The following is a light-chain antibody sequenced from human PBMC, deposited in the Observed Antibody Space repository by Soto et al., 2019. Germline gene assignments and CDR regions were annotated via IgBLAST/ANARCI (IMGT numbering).Light chain of an antibody. CDR2: SAT. CDR3: VQHSDYPFT. V-gene: IGKV1-17*01. Sequence: DIQMTQSPSSLSASVGARVTITCRASQGIRDALGWYQQKPGKVPKRLIYSATSLQNGVPSRFSGSGSETVFSLTIRSLQPEGLATYFCVQHSDYPFTFGRGTRLEI. CDR1: QGIRDA. J-gene: IGKJ2*01.